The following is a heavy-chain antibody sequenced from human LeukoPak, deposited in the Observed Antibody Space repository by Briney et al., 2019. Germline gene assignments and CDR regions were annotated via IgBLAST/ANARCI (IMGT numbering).Heavy chain of an antibody. Sequence: QPGGSLTLSCAASGFTFGSYEMNWVRQAPGKGLEWVSAISGSGGSTYYADSVKGRFTISRDNSKNTLYLQMNSLRAEDTAVYYCAKEGSTILSYYFDYWGQGTLVTVSS. CDR1: GFTFGSYE. J-gene: IGHJ4*02. V-gene: IGHV3-23*01. CDR3: AKEGSTILSYYFDY. CDR2: ISGSGGST. D-gene: IGHD2-2*01.